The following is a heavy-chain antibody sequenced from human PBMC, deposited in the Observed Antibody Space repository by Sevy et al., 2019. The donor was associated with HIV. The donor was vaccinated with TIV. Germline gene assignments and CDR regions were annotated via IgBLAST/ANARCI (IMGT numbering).Heavy chain of an antibody. V-gene: IGHV3-9*01. CDR2: ISWNSGSI. J-gene: IGHJ4*02. CDR1: GFTFSSYS. Sequence: GGSLRLSCAASGFTFSSYSMNWVRQAPGKGLEWVSGISWNSGSIGYADSVKGRFTISRDNAKNSLYLQMNSLRAEDTALYYCAKDREGIAAAGTDYWGQGTLVTVSS. D-gene: IGHD6-13*01. CDR3: AKDREGIAAAGTDY.